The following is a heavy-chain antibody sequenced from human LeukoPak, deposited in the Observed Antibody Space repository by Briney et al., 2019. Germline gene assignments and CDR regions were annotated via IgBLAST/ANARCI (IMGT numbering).Heavy chain of an antibody. CDR2: IYPGDSDT. D-gene: IGHD2-15*01. CDR1: GYSFITYR. J-gene: IGHJ4*02. CDR3: AIGRYCSGGTCYWSPDY. Sequence: GESLKISCKGSGYSFITYRIGWVRQMPGKGLEWMGTIYPGDSDTRYSPSFQGQVTISVDKSISTAYLRWSSLKASDSGMYYCAIGRYCSGGTCYWSPDYWGQGTLVTVSS. V-gene: IGHV5-51*01.